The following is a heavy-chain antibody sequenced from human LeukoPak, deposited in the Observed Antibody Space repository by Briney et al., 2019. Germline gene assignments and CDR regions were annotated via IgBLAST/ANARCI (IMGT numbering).Heavy chain of an antibody. CDR1: GFTFSSYG. D-gene: IGHD4-11*01. V-gene: IGHV3-30*02. J-gene: IGHJ4*02. Sequence: PGGSLRLSCAASGFTFSSYGMHWVRQAPGKGLEWVAFIRYDGSNKYYADSVKGRFTISRDNSKNTLYLQMNSLRAEDTAVYYCARDQDYSNPGSFDSWGQGTLVTVSS. CDR2: IRYDGSNK. CDR3: ARDQDYSNPGSFDS.